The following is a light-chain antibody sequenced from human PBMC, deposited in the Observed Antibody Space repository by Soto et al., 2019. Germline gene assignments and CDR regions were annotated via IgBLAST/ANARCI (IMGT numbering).Light chain of an antibody. CDR3: QHYGSSPST. V-gene: IGKV3-20*01. CDR2: GTS. J-gene: IGKJ1*01. Sequence: EIVLTQSPGTLSLSPGERATLSCRASQSVTSSYLAWYQQRPGQAPRLLIYGTSSRATDIPDRFSGSGSGTDFTLTISRLEPEDFAVYYCQHYGSSPSTFGRGTKVEIK. CDR1: QSVTSSY.